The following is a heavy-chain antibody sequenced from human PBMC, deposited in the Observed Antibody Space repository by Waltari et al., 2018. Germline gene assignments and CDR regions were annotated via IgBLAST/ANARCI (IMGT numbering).Heavy chain of an antibody. D-gene: IGHD3-16*01. CDR1: GFPVSSNS. V-gene: IGHV3-53*01. CDR2: IYSGGST. Sequence: EVQLVASGGGLIQPVGSLRLTCAASGFPVSSNSMSRARQAPGKWLEWVSVIYSGGSTYYADSVKGRFTIARDNSKNTLYLQMNSLRAEDTAVYYCARDRGRGMDYFDYWGQGTLVTVSS. CDR3: ARDRGRGMDYFDY. J-gene: IGHJ4*02.